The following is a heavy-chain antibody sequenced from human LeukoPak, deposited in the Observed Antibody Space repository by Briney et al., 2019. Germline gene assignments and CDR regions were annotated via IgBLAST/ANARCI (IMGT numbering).Heavy chain of an antibody. J-gene: IGHJ4*02. CDR1: GFTFSSYS. CDR3: ARDLEYYYDSSGYYGYYFDY. Sequence: PGGSLRLSCAASGFTFSSYSMNWVRQAPGKGLEWVSSISSSSSYIYYADSVKGRFTISRDNAKNSLYVQMNSLRAEDTAVYYCARDLEYYYDSSGYYGYYFDYWGQGTLVTVSS. CDR2: ISSSSSYI. D-gene: IGHD3-22*01. V-gene: IGHV3-21*01.